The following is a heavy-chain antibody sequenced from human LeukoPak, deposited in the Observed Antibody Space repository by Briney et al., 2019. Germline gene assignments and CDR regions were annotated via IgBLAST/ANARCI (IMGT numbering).Heavy chain of an antibody. CDR2: TNAGNGNT. V-gene: IGHV1-3*01. CDR1: GYTFTSYA. Sequence: ASVKVSCKASGYTFTSYAMHWVRQAPGQRLEWMGWTNAGNGNTEYSQKFQGRVTITRDTSASTAYMELSSLRSEDTAVYYCARGPTPDIVVVPAAIFYDYWGQGTLVTVSS. D-gene: IGHD2-2*02. J-gene: IGHJ4*02. CDR3: ARGPTPDIVVVPAAIFYDY.